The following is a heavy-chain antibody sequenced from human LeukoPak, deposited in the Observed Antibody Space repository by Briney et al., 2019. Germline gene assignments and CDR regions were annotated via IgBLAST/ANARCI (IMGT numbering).Heavy chain of an antibody. V-gene: IGHV3-21*01. CDR2: ISSSSSYI. Sequence: GGSLRLSCAASGFTFSSYSMNWVRQAPGKGLEWVSSISSSSSYIYYADSVKGRFTISRDNAKNSLYLQMNSLRAEDTAVYYCAREPTGGAFDIWGQGTMVTVSS. CDR3: AREPTGGAFDI. J-gene: IGHJ3*02. D-gene: IGHD2-15*01. CDR1: GFTFSSYS.